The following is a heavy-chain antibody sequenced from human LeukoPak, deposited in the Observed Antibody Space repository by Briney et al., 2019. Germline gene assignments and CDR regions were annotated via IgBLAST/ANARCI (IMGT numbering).Heavy chain of an antibody. D-gene: IGHD4-17*01. CDR1: GGSISSSSYY. CDR3: ADKTYYGAES. Sequence: SETLSLTCTVSGGSISSSSYYWGWLRQPPGKGLEWIGSIYYSGSTYYNPSLKSRVTISVDTSKNQFSLKLSSVTAADTAMYYCADKTYYGAESWGQGTMVTVSS. CDR2: IYYSGST. V-gene: IGHV4-39*07. J-gene: IGHJ3*01.